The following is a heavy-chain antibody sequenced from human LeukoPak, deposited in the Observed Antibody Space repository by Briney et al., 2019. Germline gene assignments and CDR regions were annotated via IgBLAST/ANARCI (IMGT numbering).Heavy chain of an antibody. J-gene: IGHJ5*02. CDR2: ISSSSSYI. CDR3: ASLKRFDP. CDR1: EFTFSSYA. Sequence: GGSLRLSCSGSEFTFSSYAMNWVRQAPGKGLEWVSSISSSSSYIYYADSVKGRFTISRDNAKNSLYLQMNSLRAEDTAVYYCASLKRFDPWGQGTLVTVSS. V-gene: IGHV3-21*01.